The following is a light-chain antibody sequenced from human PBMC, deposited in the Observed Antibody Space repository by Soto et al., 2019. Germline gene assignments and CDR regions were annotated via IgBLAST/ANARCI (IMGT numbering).Light chain of an antibody. J-gene: IGLJ2*01. Sequence: QSVLAQPASVSGSPGQSITISCTGTSSDVGGYNYVSWYQQHPGKAPKLLIFEGTNRPSGVSNRFSGSKSGNTASLTISGLQAEGEAIYFCSSSTNTNTLVIFGGGTKVTVL. CDR2: EGT. V-gene: IGLV2-14*01. CDR1: SSDVGGYNY. CDR3: SSSTNTNTLVI.